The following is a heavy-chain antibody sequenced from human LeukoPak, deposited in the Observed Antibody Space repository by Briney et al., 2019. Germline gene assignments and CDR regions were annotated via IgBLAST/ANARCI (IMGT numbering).Heavy chain of an antibody. D-gene: IGHD4-23*01. CDR1: GFTFSSHW. Sequence: GGSLRLSCAASGFTFSSHWMSWVSQAPGKGLEWVASIKEDGSEKYYVDSVKGRFSISRDDAKNSLHLQMNSLRGEDTAVYYCARDRFGGMDVWGKGTSVTVSS. J-gene: IGHJ6*04. V-gene: IGHV3-7*01. CDR2: IKEDGSEK. CDR3: ARDRFGGMDV.